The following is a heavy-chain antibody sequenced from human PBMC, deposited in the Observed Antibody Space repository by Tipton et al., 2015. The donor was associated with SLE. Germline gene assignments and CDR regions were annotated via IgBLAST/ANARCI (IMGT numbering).Heavy chain of an antibody. Sequence: QSGAEVKKPGASVKVSCKASGYTFTSSFIHWVRQAPGQGLEWMGIINPAGGTTIYAQKFQGRVTVTSDTSTSTVYMDLSSLRSEDTAVYYCARPSDYSDLRHWGQGTLVTVSS. V-gene: IGHV1-46*01. CDR2: INPAGGTT. CDR3: ARPSDYSDLRH. D-gene: IGHD4-17*01. CDR1: GYTFTSSF. J-gene: IGHJ4*02.